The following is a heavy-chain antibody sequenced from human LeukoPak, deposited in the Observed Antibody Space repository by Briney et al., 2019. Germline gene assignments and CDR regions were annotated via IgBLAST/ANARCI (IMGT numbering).Heavy chain of an antibody. CDR2: IHPSGGST. J-gene: IGHJ4*02. Sequence: GASVKVSCKASGYTFISYYIHWVRQAPGQGLEWMGIIHPSGGSTNYAQKLQGRVTMTRDTSTSTVYMELSSLRSEDTAVYYCARAKRNYCSSTSCYLDYWGQGTLVTVSS. V-gene: IGHV1-46*01. CDR1: GYTFISYY. CDR3: ARAKRNYCSSTSCYLDY. D-gene: IGHD2-2*01.